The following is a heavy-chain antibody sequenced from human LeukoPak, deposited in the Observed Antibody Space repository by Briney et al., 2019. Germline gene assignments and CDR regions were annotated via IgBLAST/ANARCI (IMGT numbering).Heavy chain of an antibody. CDR3: VKDPKPYSSGSHWWYFDL. J-gene: IGHJ2*01. Sequence: PGGSLRLSCAASGFTFSSYGMHWVRQAPGKGLEWVAVISYDASHKYYADSVKGRFTISRDNSKNTLYLQMNSLRAEDTAVYYCVKDPKPYSSGSHWWYFDLWGRGTLVTVSS. V-gene: IGHV3-30*18. CDR1: GFTFSSYG. CDR2: ISYDASHK. D-gene: IGHD6-19*01.